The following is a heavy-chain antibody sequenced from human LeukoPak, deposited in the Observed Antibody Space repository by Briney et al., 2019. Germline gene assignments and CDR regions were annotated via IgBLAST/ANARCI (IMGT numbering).Heavy chain of an antibody. D-gene: IGHD3-22*01. CDR1: GGSISGYY. CDR3: ARHFTYYYDSNGYPRDAFDI. Sequence: SETLSLTCTVSGGSISGYYWSWIRQSSGKGLLWIGYMYYSGSSNYDPSLKSRVTMSIDMSKNQFSLKLSSVTAADTALYYCARHFTYYYDSNGYPRDAFDIWGQGTMVTVSS. V-gene: IGHV4-59*08. J-gene: IGHJ3*02. CDR2: MYYSGSS.